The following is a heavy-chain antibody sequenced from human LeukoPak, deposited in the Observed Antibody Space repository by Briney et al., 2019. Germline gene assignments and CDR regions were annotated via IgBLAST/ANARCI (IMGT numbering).Heavy chain of an antibody. D-gene: IGHD6-13*01. Sequence: GGSLRLSCVPSGFSFTIYAMQWVRQAPGKGLEWVTIISYVGSNKYYADYVKRRFTISRDNSKNTLYLQVNSLRTEETAVDYCARGDKQLVFNRNKGGFDPWGQGTLVTVSS. V-gene: IGHV3-30*04. CDR3: ARGDKQLVFNRNKGGFDP. CDR2: ISYVGSNK. J-gene: IGHJ5*02. CDR1: GFSFTIYA.